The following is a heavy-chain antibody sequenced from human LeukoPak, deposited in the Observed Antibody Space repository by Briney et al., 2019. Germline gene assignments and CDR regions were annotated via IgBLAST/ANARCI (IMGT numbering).Heavy chain of an antibody. CDR1: GYTFNDYY. D-gene: IGHD3-22*01. V-gene: IGHV1-2*02. CDR2: IDPDSGGT. Sequence: ASVKVSCKASGYTFNDYYIHWVRQAPGQGLEWMGRIDPDSGGTSYPQKFQGRVTMTRDTSITTAYMELSRLRSDDTAVYCCAREYYDSSGLKHAFENWGQGTLVTVSS. CDR3: AREYYDSSGLKHAFEN. J-gene: IGHJ3*02.